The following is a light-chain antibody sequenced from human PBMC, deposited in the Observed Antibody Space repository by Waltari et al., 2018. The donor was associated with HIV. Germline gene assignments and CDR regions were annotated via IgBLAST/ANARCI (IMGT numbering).Light chain of an antibody. Sequence: DIGLTQSPSSLSASVGNRVTITCRASPGLRAAVAWYQQKPGKAPILLGYSASTLGSGVPSRFSGSVSGTDYTLTISSLQPEDFSTYYCQQYSGTPMYTFGQGTKLEIK. J-gene: IGKJ2*01. CDR1: PGLRAA. CDR3: QQYSGTPMYT. V-gene: IGKV1-NL1*01. CDR2: SAS.